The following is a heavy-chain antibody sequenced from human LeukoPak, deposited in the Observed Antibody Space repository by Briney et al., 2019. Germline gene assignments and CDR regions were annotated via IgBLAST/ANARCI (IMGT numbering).Heavy chain of an antibody. J-gene: IGHJ4*02. Sequence: GGSLRLSCAASGFTFSSYAMHWVRQAPGKGLEWVAVISYDGSNKYYAGSVKCRFPISRDNSKNTLYLQMNSLRAEDTAVYYCARERYDFWSGYFDYWGQGTLVTVSS. D-gene: IGHD3-3*01. CDR2: ISYDGSNK. CDR3: ARERYDFWSGYFDY. V-gene: IGHV3-30-3*01. CDR1: GFTFSSYA.